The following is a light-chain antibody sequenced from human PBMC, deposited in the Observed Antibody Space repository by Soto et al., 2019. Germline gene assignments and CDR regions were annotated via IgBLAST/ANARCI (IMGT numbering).Light chain of an antibody. CDR1: TIGSKS. CDR2: YDS. Sequence: SYELTQPPSVSVAPGETARIACGGNTIGSKSVHWYQQKPGQAPLLVTHYDSDRPSGIPERFSGSNSGNTATLTISRVEAGDEADYYCQVWDTSSDPHVVFGEGTKLTVL. J-gene: IGLJ2*01. CDR3: QVWDTSSDPHVV. V-gene: IGLV3-21*04.